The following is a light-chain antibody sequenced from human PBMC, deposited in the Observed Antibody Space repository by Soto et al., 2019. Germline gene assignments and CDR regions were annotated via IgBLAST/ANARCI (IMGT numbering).Light chain of an antibody. CDR3: QLSQQRSDWPPIT. J-gene: IGKJ5*01. Sequence: EIVLTQSPATLSLSPGERATLSCSASQIVSSYLAWYQQKPGQAPRLLIYDASNRATGIPARFSGSGSGTDFTLTISSLEPEDFAVYYCQLSQQRSDWPPITFGQGTRLEIK. V-gene: IGKV3-11*01. CDR1: QIVSSY. CDR2: DAS.